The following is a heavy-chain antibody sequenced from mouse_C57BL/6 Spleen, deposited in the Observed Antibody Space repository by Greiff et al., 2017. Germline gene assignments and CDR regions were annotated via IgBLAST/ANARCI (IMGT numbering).Heavy chain of an antibody. CDR2: IYPGSGNT. V-gene: IGHV1-66*01. J-gene: IGHJ1*03. Sequence: VQLQQSGPELVKPGASVKISCKASGYSFTSYYIHWVKQRPGQGLEWIGWIYPGSGNTKYNEKFKGKATLTADTSSSTAYMQLSSLTSEESAVYYCARGPYYYGSSLYWYFDVWGTGATVTVSS. CDR1: GYSFTSYY. CDR3: ARGPYYYGSSLYWYFDV. D-gene: IGHD1-1*01.